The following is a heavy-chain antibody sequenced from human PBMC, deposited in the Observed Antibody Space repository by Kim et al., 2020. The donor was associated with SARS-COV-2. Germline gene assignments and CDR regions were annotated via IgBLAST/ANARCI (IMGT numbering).Heavy chain of an antibody. Sequence: SETLSLTCTVSGGSISSHYCSWIRQPPGKGLEWIGYIYYSGGTNYNPSLRSRVTISVDTSKNQFSLNMSSVTAGDTAIYYCARHSSSSGYYGMDVWGQGTTVTVSS. J-gene: IGHJ6*02. V-gene: IGHV4-59*08. CDR3: ARHSSSSGYYGMDV. CDR1: GGSISSHY. CDR2: IYYSGGT. D-gene: IGHD6-6*01.